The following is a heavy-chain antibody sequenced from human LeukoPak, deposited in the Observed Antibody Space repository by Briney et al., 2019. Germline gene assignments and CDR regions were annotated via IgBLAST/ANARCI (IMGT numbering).Heavy chain of an antibody. Sequence: GGSLRLSCAASGFTFSSYAMSWVRQAPGKGLEWVSAISGSGGSTYYADSVKGRFTISRDNSKNTLYLQMNSLRAEDTAVYYCAKCGGYDYVWGSYRYPLDYWGQGTLVTVSS. D-gene: IGHD3-16*02. CDR2: ISGSGGST. V-gene: IGHV3-23*01. J-gene: IGHJ4*02. CDR1: GFTFSSYA. CDR3: AKCGGYDYVWGSYRYPLDY.